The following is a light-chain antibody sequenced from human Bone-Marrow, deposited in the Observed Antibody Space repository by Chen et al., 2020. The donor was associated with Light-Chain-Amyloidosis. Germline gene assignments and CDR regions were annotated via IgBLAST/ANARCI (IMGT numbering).Light chain of an antibody. CDR1: SSDVGGDNH. V-gene: IGLV2-14*01. CDR3: SSYTITNTLV. CDR2: EVT. Sequence: HSALPQPASVSGSPGQPITISSTGTSSDVGGDNHVSWYQQHPDKAPKLMIYEVTNRPSWVPDRFSGSKSDNTASLTISGLQTEDAADYFCSSYTITNTLVFGSGTRVTVL. J-gene: IGLJ1*01.